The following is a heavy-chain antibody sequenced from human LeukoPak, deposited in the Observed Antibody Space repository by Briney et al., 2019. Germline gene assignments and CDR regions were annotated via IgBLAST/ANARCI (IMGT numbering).Heavy chain of an antibody. CDR2: IYYSGST. J-gene: IGHJ4*02. Sequence: IPSETLSLTCTVSGGSISSSSYYWGWIRQPPGKGLEWIGSIYYSGSTYYNPSLKSRVTISADTSKNQFSLKLSSVTAADTAVYYCARRTDCSSTSCYLGYFDYWGQGTLVTVSS. D-gene: IGHD2-2*01. V-gene: IGHV4-39*01. CDR1: GGSISSSSYY. CDR3: ARRTDCSSTSCYLGYFDY.